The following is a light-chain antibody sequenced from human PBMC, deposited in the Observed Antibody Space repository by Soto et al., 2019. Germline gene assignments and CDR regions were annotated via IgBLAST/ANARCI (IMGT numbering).Light chain of an antibody. Sequence: QSALTQPASVSGSPEQSITISCTGTSSDVGGYNYVSWYQQHPGKAPKLMIFEVSNRPSGVSNRFSGSKSGNTASLTISGLQAEDEADYYCSSYTSSSILVFGGGTQLTVL. V-gene: IGLV2-14*01. CDR2: EVS. CDR3: SSYTSSSILV. CDR1: SSDVGGYNY. J-gene: IGLJ3*02.